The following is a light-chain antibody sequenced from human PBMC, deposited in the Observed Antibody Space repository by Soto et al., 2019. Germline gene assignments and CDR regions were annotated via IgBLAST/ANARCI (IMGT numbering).Light chain of an antibody. CDR3: QQYGTLIT. V-gene: IGKV3-20*01. CDR1: QSVANSY. Sequence: EIVLTQSPGTQSLSPGERATLSCRASQSVANSYLAWYQQKPGQAPRLLIYGASSRATGIPDRFSGSGSGTDVTLTISRLESEYFAFYYCQQYGTLITFGQGTRLEIK. J-gene: IGKJ5*01. CDR2: GAS.